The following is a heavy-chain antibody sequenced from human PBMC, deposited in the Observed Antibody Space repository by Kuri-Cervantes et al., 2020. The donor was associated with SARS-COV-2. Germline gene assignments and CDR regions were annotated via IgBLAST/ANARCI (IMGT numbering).Heavy chain of an antibody. Sequence: GESLKLSCAASGFTFTTYTLTWVRQPPGKGLGWVSGIRGGGSNKYYADSVKGQSTISRDNSKNTLYLQMNSLSAEDTTGYFCAKVSGRYTMVWGNNPDALDFWGQGTMVTVSS. CDR1: GFTFTTYT. V-gene: IGHV3-23*01. D-gene: IGHD3-10*01. J-gene: IGHJ3*01. CDR2: IRGGGSNK. CDR3: AKVSGRYTMVWGNNPDALDF.